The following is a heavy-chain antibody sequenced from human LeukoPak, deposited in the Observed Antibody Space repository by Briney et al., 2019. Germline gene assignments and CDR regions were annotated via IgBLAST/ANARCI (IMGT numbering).Heavy chain of an antibody. Sequence: ASVKVSCKASGYTFTSYYMHWVRQAPGQGLEWMGIINPSGGSTSYAQKFQGRVTMTRDTSTSTVYMELSSLRSGDTAVYYCARGLITFGGDRYYFDYWGQGTLVTVSS. CDR1: GYTFTSYY. CDR2: INPSGGST. D-gene: IGHD3-16*01. V-gene: IGHV1-46*01. CDR3: ARGLITFGGDRYYFDY. J-gene: IGHJ4*02.